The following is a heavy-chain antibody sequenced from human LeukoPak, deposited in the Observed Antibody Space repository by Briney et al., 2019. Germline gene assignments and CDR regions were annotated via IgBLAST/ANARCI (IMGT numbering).Heavy chain of an antibody. CDR1: GYTFTSYY. D-gene: IGHD1-1*01. Sequence: SVQVSCKASGYTFTSYYMHWVRQPPAQGLEWMGFINTNICYTKYVRKFKGRVTMTRDTSINTAYMELRRLRSDDTAAYSCERGQRNDDLDYWGQGTLVTVSS. J-gene: IGHJ4*02. CDR2: INTNICYT. V-gene: IGHV1-2*02. CDR3: ERGQRNDDLDY.